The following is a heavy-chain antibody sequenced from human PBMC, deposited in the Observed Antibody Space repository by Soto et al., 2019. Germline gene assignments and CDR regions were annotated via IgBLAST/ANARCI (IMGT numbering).Heavy chain of an antibody. CDR1: GFTFSIYA. D-gene: IGHD6-6*01. CDR3: VDGEYSSSS. CDR2: ISYDGSNK. V-gene: IGHV3-30-3*01. J-gene: IGHJ4*02. Sequence: GGSLRLSCAASGFTFSIYAMHWVRQAPGKGLEWVAVISYDGSNKYYADSVKGRFTISRDNSKNTLYLQMNSLRAEDTAVYYCVDGEYSSSSWGQGTLVTVSS.